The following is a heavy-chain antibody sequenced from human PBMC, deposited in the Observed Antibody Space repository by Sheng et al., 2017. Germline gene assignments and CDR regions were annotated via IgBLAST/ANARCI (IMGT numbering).Heavy chain of an antibody. Sequence: QVQLQESGPGLVRPSDIVSLTCTVSGGSISSYYWSWIRQSPGKGLEWIGHIYDDGGITYNPSLESRVTMSVDKSKNQFSLRVNSVTAADTAVYYCARTLRLCFDYWGQGILVTSPQ. V-gene: IGHV4-59*07. CDR2: IYDDGGI. CDR3: ARTLRLCFDY. D-gene: IGHD6-25*01. J-gene: IGHJ4*02. CDR1: GGSISSYY.